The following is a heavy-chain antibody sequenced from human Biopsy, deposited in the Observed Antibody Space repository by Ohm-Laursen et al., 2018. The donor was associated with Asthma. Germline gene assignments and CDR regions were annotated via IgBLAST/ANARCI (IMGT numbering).Heavy chain of an antibody. Sequence: SLRLSCSASRFNFRSYGMHWVRQAPGKGLEWVAVIWYDGSIKYYADSVKGRFSISRDNSKNTLYLQMNSLRVEDTAVFYCARAESGSFYSPADYWGQGTLVTVSS. D-gene: IGHD1-26*01. J-gene: IGHJ4*02. V-gene: IGHV3-33*08. CDR1: RFNFRSYG. CDR3: ARAESGSFYSPADY. CDR2: IWYDGSIK.